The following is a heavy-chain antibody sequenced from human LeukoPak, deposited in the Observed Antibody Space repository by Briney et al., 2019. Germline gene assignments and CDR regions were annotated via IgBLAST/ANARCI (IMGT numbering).Heavy chain of an antibody. V-gene: IGHV1-69*05. CDR1: GGTFSSYA. D-gene: IGHD6-6*01. J-gene: IGHJ4*02. Sequence: SVKVSCKASGGTFSSYAISGVRQAPGQGLEWMGRIIPIFGTANYAQKFQGRVTITTDESTSTAYMELSSLRSEDTAVYYCARTHSSSTPFDYWGQGTLVTVPS. CDR2: IIPIFGTA. CDR3: ARTHSSSTPFDY.